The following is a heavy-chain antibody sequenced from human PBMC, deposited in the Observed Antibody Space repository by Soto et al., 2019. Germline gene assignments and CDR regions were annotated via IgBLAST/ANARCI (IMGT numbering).Heavy chain of an antibody. CDR2: IYYSGST. J-gene: IGHJ6*02. D-gene: IGHD1-26*01. Sequence: QVQLQESGPGLVKPSETLSLTCTVSGGSISSYYWSWIRQPPGKGLEWIGYIYYSGSTNYNPSLKSRVTISVDTAKNQFSLKLCSVTAADTAVYYCARHRLGRGDYYYYGMDVWGQGTTVTGSS. V-gene: IGHV4-59*01. CDR1: GGSISSYY. CDR3: ARHRLGRGDYYYYGMDV.